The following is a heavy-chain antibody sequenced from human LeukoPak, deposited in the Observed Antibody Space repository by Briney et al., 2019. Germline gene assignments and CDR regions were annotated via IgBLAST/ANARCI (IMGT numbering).Heavy chain of an antibody. CDR3: ARDMGYSIAVAGKGFGY. J-gene: IGHJ4*02. CDR2: ISYDGTNE. V-gene: IGHV3-30-3*01. D-gene: IGHD6-19*01. Sequence: GGSLRLSCAASGFTFRSYAMHWVRQAPGKGLEWVTVISYDGTNEYYADSVKGRFTISRDNSKNTFYLQMNSLRAEDTAVYYCARDMGYSIAVAGKGFGYWGQGSLVTVSS. CDR1: GFTFRSYA.